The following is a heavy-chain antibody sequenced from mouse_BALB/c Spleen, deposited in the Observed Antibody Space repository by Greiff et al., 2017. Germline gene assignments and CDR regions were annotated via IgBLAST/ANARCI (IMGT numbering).Heavy chain of an antibody. D-gene: IGHD1-1*01. CDR1: GFSLTSYG. J-gene: IGHJ1*01. V-gene: IGHV2-2*02. CDR3: ARYYGSSYWYFDV. Sequence: VQLQESGPGLVQPSQSLSITCTVSGFSLTSYGVHWVRHSPGKGLEWLGVIWSGGSTDYNAAFISRLSISKDNSKSQVFFKMNSLQANETAIYYCARYYGSSYWYFDVWGAGTTVTVAA. CDR2: IWSGGST.